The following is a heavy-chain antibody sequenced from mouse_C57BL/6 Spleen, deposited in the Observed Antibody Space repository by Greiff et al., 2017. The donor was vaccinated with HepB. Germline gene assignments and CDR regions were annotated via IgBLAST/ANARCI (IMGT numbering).Heavy chain of an antibody. CDR2: IRNKANGYTT. CDR3: VKAHSNYLRDYAMDY. D-gene: IGHD2-5*01. V-gene: IGHV7-4*01. Sequence: EVQVVESGGGLVQPGASLRLSCAASGFTFTDYYMSWVRQPPGKAPEWLALIRNKANGYTTEYTASVKGRFTISRDNSQNILYLQMNTLRAEDSATYYCVKAHSNYLRDYAMDYWGQGTSVTVSS. J-gene: IGHJ4*01. CDR1: GFTFTDYY.